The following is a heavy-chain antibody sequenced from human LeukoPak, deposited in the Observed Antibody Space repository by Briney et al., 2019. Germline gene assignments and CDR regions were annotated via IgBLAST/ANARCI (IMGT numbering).Heavy chain of an antibody. CDR1: GFNVSSNY. CDR2: IYSGGST. Sequence: GGSLRLSCAASGFNVSSNYMGWVRQAPGKGLEWVSVIYSGGSTYYADSVKGRFTISRDNSKNMIYLEMNSLRVEDTAVYYCAKERNLEIAVAGTIFDYWGQGTLVTVSS. J-gene: IGHJ4*02. V-gene: IGHV3-66*01. CDR3: AKERNLEIAVAGTIFDY. D-gene: IGHD6-19*01.